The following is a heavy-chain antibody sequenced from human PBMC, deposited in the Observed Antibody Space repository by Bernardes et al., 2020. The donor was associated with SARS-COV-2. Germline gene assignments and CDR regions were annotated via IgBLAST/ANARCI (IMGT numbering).Heavy chain of an antibody. D-gene: IGHD4-4*01. J-gene: IGHJ4*02. CDR3: ARGVSEYTNYYFDS. CDR2: FDPEEGET. CDR1: GYTLTELS. V-gene: IGHV1-24*01. Sequence: ASVKVSCKVSGYTLTELSMHWVRQAPGKGLEWMGGFDPEEGETIYAQKFQGRVTMTWSTSISTAYMELSSLRSEDTAVYYCARGVSEYTNYYFDSWGQGTLVTVSS.